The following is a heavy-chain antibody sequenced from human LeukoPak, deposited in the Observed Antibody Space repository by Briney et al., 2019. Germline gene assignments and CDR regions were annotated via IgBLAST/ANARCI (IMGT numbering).Heavy chain of an antibody. V-gene: IGHV3-30*18. J-gene: IGHJ4*02. D-gene: IGHD1-26*01. CDR2: ISYDGSNK. Sequence: GGSLRLSCAASGFTFSSYAMSWVRQAPGKGLEWVAVISYDGSNKYYADSVKGRFTISRDNSKNTLYLQMNSLRAEDTAVYYCAKESREWEANDYWGQGTLVTVSS. CDR1: GFTFSSYA. CDR3: AKESREWEANDY.